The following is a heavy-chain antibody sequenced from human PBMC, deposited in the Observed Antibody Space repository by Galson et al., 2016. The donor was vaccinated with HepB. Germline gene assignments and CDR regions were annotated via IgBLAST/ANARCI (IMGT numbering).Heavy chain of an antibody. CDR1: GYNFVAYY. D-gene: IGHD4-23*01. J-gene: IGHJ3*01. V-gene: IGHV5-51*01. CDR3: ARPQPTVVSPADTLDV. Sequence: QSGAEVKKPGESLRISCRGSGYNFVAYYITWVRQMPGKGLEWMGIIFPDDSDSIYSPSFEGQVTMSVDKSISTAYLHWNTLKTSDTAVYYCARPQPTVVSPADTLDVWGQGTLVTVSS. CDR2: IFPDDSDS.